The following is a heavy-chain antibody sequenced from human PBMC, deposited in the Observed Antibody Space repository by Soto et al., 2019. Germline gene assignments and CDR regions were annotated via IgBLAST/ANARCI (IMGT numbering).Heavy chain of an antibody. CDR1: GFTLSTYW. CDR3: ARDIAAAATGLDY. D-gene: IGHD6-13*01. V-gene: IGHV3-7*01. Sequence: PGGSLRLSCAASGFTLSTYWMSWVRQAPGKGLEWVVNIKPDGSEKYYVDSVRGRFTISRDNAKNSLYLQMNSLRAEDTAVYYCARDIAAAATGLDYWGQGTLVTVSS. J-gene: IGHJ4*02. CDR2: IKPDGSEK.